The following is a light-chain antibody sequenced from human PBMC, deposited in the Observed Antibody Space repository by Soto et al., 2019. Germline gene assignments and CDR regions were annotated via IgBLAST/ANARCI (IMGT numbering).Light chain of an antibody. CDR1: SSDVGGYKY. J-gene: IGLJ1*01. V-gene: IGLV2-14*01. CDR3: TSFTSASTYV. Sequence: LTQPASVSGSPGQSITISCTGTSSDVGGYKYVSWYQQHPGKAPKLMIYEVSNRPSGVSNRFSGSKSGNTASLTISGLQAEDEADYYCTSFTSASTYVFGSGTKVTVL. CDR2: EVS.